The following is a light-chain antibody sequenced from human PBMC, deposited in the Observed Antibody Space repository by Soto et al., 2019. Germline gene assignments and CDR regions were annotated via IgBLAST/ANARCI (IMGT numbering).Light chain of an antibody. J-gene: IGKJ1*01. CDR1: QSVSSY. CDR3: QQYGSSSRT. Sequence: EIVLTQSPGTLSLSPGERATLSCRASQSVSSYLARYQQKPGQAPRILIYGASSRATGIPDRFSASGSGTDFTLTISRLEPEDGAVDYGQQYGSSSRTFGQGTKVEIK. V-gene: IGKV3-20*01. CDR2: GAS.